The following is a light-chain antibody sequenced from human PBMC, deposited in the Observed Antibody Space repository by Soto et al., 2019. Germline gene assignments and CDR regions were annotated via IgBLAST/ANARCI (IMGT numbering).Light chain of an antibody. Sequence: DIQMTQSPSTLSASVGDRVTITCRASQSISSWLAWYQQKPGKAPKLLIYDASSLESGVPSRFSGSGSGTEFTLTISSLQPDDFATYYCQQRWRFGQGTKVEIK. J-gene: IGKJ1*01. CDR3: QQRWR. V-gene: IGKV1-5*01. CDR1: QSISSW. CDR2: DAS.